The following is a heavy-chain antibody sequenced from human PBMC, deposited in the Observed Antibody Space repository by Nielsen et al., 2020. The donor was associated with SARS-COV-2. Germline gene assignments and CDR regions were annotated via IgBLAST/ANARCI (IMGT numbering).Heavy chain of an antibody. CDR3: GQDMDV. Sequence: GESLKISCAASGFAFNTFWMYWVRQAPGKGLEWVANINRDGSETYYVDSVRGRFTISRDNAKQSLHLHMTSLTADDTAIYFCGQDMDVWGQGTTVTVFS. CDR1: GFAFNTFW. J-gene: IGHJ6*02. V-gene: IGHV3-7*01. CDR2: INRDGSET.